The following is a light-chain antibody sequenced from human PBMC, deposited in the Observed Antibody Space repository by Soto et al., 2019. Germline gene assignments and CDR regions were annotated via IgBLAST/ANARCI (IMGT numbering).Light chain of an antibody. CDR3: ISYAGNSNYV. CDR2: EGN. J-gene: IGLJ1*01. Sequence: QSALTQPPSASGSSGQSVTISCTGTSSDIGRYNFVSWYQQYPGKAPKLVIYEGNKRPSGVPDRFSGSKSGNTASLTVSGLQAVDEADYYCISYAGNSNYVFGTGTKLTVL. V-gene: IGLV2-8*01. CDR1: SSDIGRYNF.